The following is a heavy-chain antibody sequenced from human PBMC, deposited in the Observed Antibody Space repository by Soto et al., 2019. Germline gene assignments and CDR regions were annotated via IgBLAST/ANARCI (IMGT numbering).Heavy chain of an antibody. V-gene: IGHV1-3*01. J-gene: IGHJ6*02. CDR2: INAGNGNT. CDR1: GYTFTTYA. D-gene: IGHD2-2*01. CDR3: AREAIVLVPADNYYYYYGMDV. Sequence: ASVKVSCKASGYTFTTYAIHWVRQAPGQRLEWMGWINAGNGNTKYSQKFQGRVTITRDTSASTAYMELSSLRSEDTAVYYCAREAIVLVPADNYYYYYGMDVWGQGTKVTVSS.